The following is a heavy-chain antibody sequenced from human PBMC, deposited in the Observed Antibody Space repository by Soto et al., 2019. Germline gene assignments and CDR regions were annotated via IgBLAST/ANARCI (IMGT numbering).Heavy chain of an antibody. J-gene: IGHJ4*02. CDR2: IKSITDGGTT. V-gene: IGHV3-15*07. CDR1: GFSFTNTW. CDR3: XXHTSSST. D-gene: IGHD6-6*01. Sequence: EVQLAESGGALVKPGGSLRLSCVASGFSFTNTWMNWVRQSPGKGLEWVGQIKSITDGGTTDYAAPVQGRFIISRDDSXXXXXXXXXXXXXXXXXXXXXXXHTSSSTWGQGTLLTVSS.